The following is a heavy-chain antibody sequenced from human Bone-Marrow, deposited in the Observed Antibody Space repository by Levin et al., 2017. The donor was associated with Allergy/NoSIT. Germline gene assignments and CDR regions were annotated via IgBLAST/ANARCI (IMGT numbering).Heavy chain of an antibody. CDR1: GFTFSHYG. J-gene: IGHJ4*02. V-gene: IGHV3-30*18. CDR2: ISYDGNNR. Sequence: PAGGSLRLSCAGSGFTFSHYGMHWVRQAPGKGLEWVTVISYDGNNRYYADSVKGRFTVSRDNSQNTSYLQMNSLRTDDTAVYYCAKDLTGPTDYWGQGTLVTVSS. CDR3: AKDLTGPTDY. D-gene: IGHD3-9*01.